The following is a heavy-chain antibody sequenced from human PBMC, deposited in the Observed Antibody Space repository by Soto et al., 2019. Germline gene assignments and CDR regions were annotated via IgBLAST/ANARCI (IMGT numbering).Heavy chain of an antibody. V-gene: IGHV1-18*01. Sequence: QVQLEQSTAEMKKPGASVKVSCKSSGYTFSSKGFSWLRQAPGQRLEWMGWISGETGNTNYAPKFQARLTMTTDTSTATAYMELRSLRTDDTAVYYCARDGNWNHEPFDYWGLGTLVTVSS. J-gene: IGHJ4*02. D-gene: IGHD1-20*01. CDR3: ARDGNWNHEPFDY. CDR2: ISGETGNT. CDR1: GYTFSSKG.